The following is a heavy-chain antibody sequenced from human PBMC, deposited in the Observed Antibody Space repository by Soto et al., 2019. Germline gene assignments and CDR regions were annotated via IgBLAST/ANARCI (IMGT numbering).Heavy chain of an antibody. CDR3: ARGRTEDSWYSYYGIDV. CDR2: INPNSGGT. D-gene: IGHD2-15*01. Sequence: QVQLVQSGAEVKKPGASVKVSCKASGYTFTGYSMHWVRQAPGQGLEWMGWINPNSGGTNYAQKFQGRVTMTRDTSISTAYMEMSRLRSDDTAVYYCARGRTEDSWYSYYGIDVWGQGTTVTVSS. V-gene: IGHV1-2*02. CDR1: GYTFTGYS. J-gene: IGHJ6*02.